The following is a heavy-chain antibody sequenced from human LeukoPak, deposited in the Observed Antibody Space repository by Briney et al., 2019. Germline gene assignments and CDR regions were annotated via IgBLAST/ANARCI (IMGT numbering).Heavy chain of an antibody. V-gene: IGHV4-38-2*01. Sequence: SETLSLTCAVSGYSITSDYSVNIGHYWGWIRQPPGKGLEWIGSIYHKGNSYYNPSLKSRVTISVDTSKNQFSLKLSSVTAADTAVYYCARGIYWGQGTLVTVSS. CDR1: GYSITSDYSVNIGHY. CDR3: ARGIY. D-gene: IGHD2-21*01. CDR2: IYHKGNS. J-gene: IGHJ4*02.